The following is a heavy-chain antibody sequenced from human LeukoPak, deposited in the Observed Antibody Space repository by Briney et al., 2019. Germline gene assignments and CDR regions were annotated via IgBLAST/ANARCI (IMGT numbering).Heavy chain of an antibody. D-gene: IGHD6-6*01. CDR3: ASSVLAAPGLDYYYYMDV. V-gene: IGHV1-69*05. CDR1: GGTFSSYA. CDR2: IIPIFGTA. J-gene: IGHJ6*03. Sequence: ASVKVSCKASGGTFSSYAISWVRQAPGQGLEWMGGIIPIFGTANYAQKFQGRVTITTDESTSTAYMELSSLRSEDTAVYYCASSVLAAPGLDYYYYMDVWGKGTTVTVSS.